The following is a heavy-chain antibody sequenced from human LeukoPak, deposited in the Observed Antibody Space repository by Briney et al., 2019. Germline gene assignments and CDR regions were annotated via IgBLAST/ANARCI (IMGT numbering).Heavy chain of an antibody. J-gene: IGHJ4*02. D-gene: IGHD6-13*01. V-gene: IGHV1-2*02. CDR3: TTNAAALDY. CDR2: INPNSGGT. CDR1: GYTFTSYD. Sequence: ASVKVSCKASGYTFTSYDINWVRQAPGQGLEWMGWINPNSGGTNYAQKFQGRVAMTRDTSISTAYVEVTRLTSDDTAVYYCTTNAAALDYWGQGTLVTVSS.